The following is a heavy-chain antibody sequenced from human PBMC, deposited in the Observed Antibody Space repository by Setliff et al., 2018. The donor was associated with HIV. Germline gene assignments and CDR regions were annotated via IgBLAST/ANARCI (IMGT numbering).Heavy chain of an antibody. V-gene: IGHV1-46*01. CDR2: INPSGGST. Sequence: GASVKVSCKASGYTFTSYYLHWVRQAPGQGLEWMGLINPSGGSTTYAKKFLGRVTLTRDTSTSTVYMELSSLRSEDTAVYYCARGPWIQLWSSELDALDIWGQGTMVTVSS. D-gene: IGHD5-18*01. J-gene: IGHJ3*02. CDR3: ARGPWIQLWSSELDALDI. CDR1: GYTFTSYY.